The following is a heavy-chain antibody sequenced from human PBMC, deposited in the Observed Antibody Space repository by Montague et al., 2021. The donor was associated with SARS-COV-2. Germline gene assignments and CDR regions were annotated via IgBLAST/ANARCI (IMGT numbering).Heavy chain of an antibody. CDR2: IFYNGCT. CDR3: ARQDAWAYCGDECYRGWFDS. D-gene: IGHD2-21*01. CDR1: FGTISTYY. Sequence: SETLSLTCAVSFGTISTYYCLWTRHPTGTGLGSVALIFYNGCTYPDPSLKRRDSVSLDTSKNQFSMKLSSVNAADPAVYYCARQDAWAYCGDECYRGWFDSWGPLALITASS. J-gene: IGHJ5*01. V-gene: IGHV4-59*01.